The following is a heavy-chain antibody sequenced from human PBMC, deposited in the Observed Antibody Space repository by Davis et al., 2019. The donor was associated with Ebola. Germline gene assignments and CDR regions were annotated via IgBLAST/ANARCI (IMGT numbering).Heavy chain of an antibody. Sequence: GESLKISCAASGFTFSNAWMSWVRQAAGKGLEWVGRIKSKIAGGTTDYAAPVKGRFTISRDDSKNTLYLQMNNLQTEDTAGYYCTTEEATSGTTKNAFDSWGQGTMVTVSS. CDR3: TTEEATSGTTKNAFDS. CDR2: IKSKIAGGTT. CDR1: GFTFSNAW. D-gene: IGHD1-1*01. V-gene: IGHV3-15*01. J-gene: IGHJ3*01.